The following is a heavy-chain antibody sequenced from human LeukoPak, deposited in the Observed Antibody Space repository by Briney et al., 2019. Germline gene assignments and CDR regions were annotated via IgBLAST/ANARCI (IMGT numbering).Heavy chain of an antibody. J-gene: IGHJ6*03. Sequence: SETLSLTCTVSGGSTSSHYWTWIRQSPVKGLEWIGDISNSGSTSYNPSLKSRVTISIDTSMNQFSLKLSSVTAADMAVYYCGRDALVGYFSYYYMDVWGKGTTVTVSS. CDR2: ISNSGST. CDR3: GRDALVGYFSYYYMDV. CDR1: GGSTSSHY. D-gene: IGHD2-15*01. V-gene: IGHV4-59*11.